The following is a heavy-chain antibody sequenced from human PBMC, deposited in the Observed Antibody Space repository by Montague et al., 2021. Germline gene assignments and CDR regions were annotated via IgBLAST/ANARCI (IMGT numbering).Heavy chain of an antibody. CDR1: GGSVNCYD. D-gene: IGHD7-27*01. Sequence: SETLSLTCSVSGGSVNCYDWIWIRQPPGKGLEWIGYMPSSGSPNYNPSLKSRLAISIDRSRNQFSLELSFVTAADTAIYFCGRDYWGSIDYWGHGILVTVSS. V-gene: IGHV4-59*02. CDR2: MPSSGSP. J-gene: IGHJ4*01. CDR3: GRDYWGSIDY.